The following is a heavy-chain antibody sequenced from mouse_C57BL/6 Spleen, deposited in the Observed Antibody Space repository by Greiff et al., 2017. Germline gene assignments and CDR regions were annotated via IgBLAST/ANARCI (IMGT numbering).Heavy chain of an antibody. D-gene: IGHD1-1*01. CDR1: GYAFSSSW. CDR3: ARYNYGSSNWYFDV. V-gene: IGHV1-82*01. Sequence: VQLQESGPELVKPGASVKISCKASGYAFSSSWMNWVKQRPGKGLEWIGRIYPGDGDTNYNGKFKSKATLTADKSSSTAYMQLSSLTSEDSAVYFCARYNYGSSNWYFDVWGTGTTVTVSS. CDR2: IYPGDGDT. J-gene: IGHJ1*03.